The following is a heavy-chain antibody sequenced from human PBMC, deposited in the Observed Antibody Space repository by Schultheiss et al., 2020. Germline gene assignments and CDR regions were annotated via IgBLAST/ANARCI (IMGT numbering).Heavy chain of an antibody. Sequence: GESLKISCKGSGYSFTSYWIGWVRQMPGKGLEWMGIIYPGDSDTRYSPSFQGQVTISADKSISTAYLQWSSLKASETAMYYCARRRVVVVPAAIREDYYYYYMDVWANGATVTVSS. CDR1: GYSFTSYW. CDR2: IYPGDSDT. J-gene: IGHJ6*03. CDR3: ARRRVVVVPAAIREDYYYYYMDV. D-gene: IGHD2-2*02. V-gene: IGHV5-51*01.